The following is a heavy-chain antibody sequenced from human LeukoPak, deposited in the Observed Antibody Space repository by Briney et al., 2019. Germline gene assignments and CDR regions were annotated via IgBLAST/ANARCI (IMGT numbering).Heavy chain of an antibody. D-gene: IGHD1-26*01. CDR3: ARDFGWTWELPRAPDY. CDR2: INLNSGGT. Sequence: ASVTVSCKASGYTFTGYYMHWVRQAPGQGLEWMGWINLNSGGTNYAQKFQGRVTMTRDTSISTAYMELSRLRSDDTAVYYCARDFGWTWELPRAPDYWGQGTLVTVSS. J-gene: IGHJ4*02. V-gene: IGHV1-2*02. CDR1: GYTFTGYY.